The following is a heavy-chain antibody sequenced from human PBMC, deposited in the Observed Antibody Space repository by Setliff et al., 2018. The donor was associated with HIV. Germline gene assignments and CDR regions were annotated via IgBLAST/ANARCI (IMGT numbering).Heavy chain of an antibody. CDR2: INPSGGST. J-gene: IGHJ3*02. Sequence: ASVKVSCKASGYTLTSYYIHWVRQAPGQGLEWMGRINPSGGSTSYAQNFQGWVTMTRDTSITTAYMELSRLTSDDTALYFCVREVRAAYKGPLWFGQSDPRPDTFDIWGQGTMVTVSS. CDR1: GYTLTSYY. CDR3: VREVRAAYKGPLWFGQSDPRPDTFDI. D-gene: IGHD3-10*01. V-gene: IGHV1-2*04.